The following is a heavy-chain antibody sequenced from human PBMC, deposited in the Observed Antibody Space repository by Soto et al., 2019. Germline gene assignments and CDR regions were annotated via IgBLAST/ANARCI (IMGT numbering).Heavy chain of an antibody. D-gene: IGHD2-2*02. V-gene: IGHV3-49*03. CDR2: VRSKAYGGTT. Sequence: GGSLRLSCTTSGFTFGDYAMSWFRQAPGKGLEWVGVVRSKAYGGTTDYAASVKGRFDISRDDSKSIAYLQMNSVTTEDTAVYFCARYTYTSRYSYYGMDVWGHGTTVTVSS. J-gene: IGHJ6*02. CDR1: GFTFGDYA. CDR3: ARYTYTSRYSYYGMDV.